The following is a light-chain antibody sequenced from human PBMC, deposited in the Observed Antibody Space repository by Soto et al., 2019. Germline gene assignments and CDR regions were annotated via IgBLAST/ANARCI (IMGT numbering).Light chain of an antibody. CDR2: DAS. V-gene: IGKV1-5*01. CDR1: QSISRW. Sequence: DIQMTQSPSTLSASVGDRVTITCRASQSISRWLAWYLQKPGKAPMLLIYDASSLEGGVPSRFSGSGSGTDFTLTISRLQPDDFATYYCQQYDSFPYTFGQGTKLEIK. J-gene: IGKJ2*01. CDR3: QQYDSFPYT.